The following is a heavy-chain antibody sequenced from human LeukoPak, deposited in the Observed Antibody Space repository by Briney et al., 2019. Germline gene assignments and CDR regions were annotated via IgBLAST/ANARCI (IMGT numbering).Heavy chain of an antibody. CDR2: ISSSSSSI. V-gene: IGHV3-21*01. CDR1: GFIFSDYS. CDR3: ARGCGGGLCSTRHFDY. J-gene: IGHJ4*02. D-gene: IGHD2-21*01. Sequence: GGSQRLSCAASGFIFSDYSMCWVRQSPGNGLEWVSIISSSSSSIFYADSVKGRFTISRDSAEKSLYLQMSSLRAEDTAVYYCARGCGGGLCSTRHFDYWGQGTLVTVSS.